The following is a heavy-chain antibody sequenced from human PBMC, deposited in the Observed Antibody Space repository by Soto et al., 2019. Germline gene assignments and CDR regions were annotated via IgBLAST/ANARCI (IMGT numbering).Heavy chain of an antibody. CDR3: ARDSEIVTAATYYYYYIDV. CDR2: INPSGGST. CDR1: GYSFTSYY. Sequence: QVQLVQSGAEVKKPGASVKVSCKASGYSFTSYYMHWVRQAPGQGLEWMGIINPSGGSTRYAQKFQGRVTMTRDTSTSTVYMELSILRSEDTAVYYCARDSEIVTAATYYYYYIDVWGKGTTVTVSS. D-gene: IGHD1-26*01. V-gene: IGHV1-46*03. J-gene: IGHJ6*03.